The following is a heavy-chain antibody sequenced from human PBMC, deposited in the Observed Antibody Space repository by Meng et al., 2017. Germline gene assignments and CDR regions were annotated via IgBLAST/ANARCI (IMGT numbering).Heavy chain of an antibody. V-gene: IGHV4-61*01. D-gene: IGHD4-17*01. CDR2: IVYSGST. Sequence: QAQLQGSGPGLVRPSETLSLTCPVSGGSVGSGNYYWSWIRQPPGKGLEWIGYIVYSGSTTYNPSLKTRVTISVDTSKNQFSLKLTSVTAADTAVYFCARDVGGDYETLFDYWGQGTLVTVSS. CDR3: ARDVGGDYETLFDY. J-gene: IGHJ4*02. CDR1: GGSVGSGNYY.